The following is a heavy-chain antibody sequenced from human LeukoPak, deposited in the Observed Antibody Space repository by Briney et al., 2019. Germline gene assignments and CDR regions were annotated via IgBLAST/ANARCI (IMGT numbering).Heavy chain of an antibody. J-gene: IGHJ3*02. Sequence: SETLSLTCTVSGGPISSGSYYWSWIRQPAGKGLEWIGRIYTTGSTNYNPSLKSRVTISVDTSKNQFSLELSSVTAADTAVYYCARSPGGSGTRAFDIWGQGTMVTVSS. CDR3: ARSPGGSGTRAFDI. CDR2: IYTTGST. D-gene: IGHD3-10*01. CDR1: GGPISSGSYY. V-gene: IGHV4-61*02.